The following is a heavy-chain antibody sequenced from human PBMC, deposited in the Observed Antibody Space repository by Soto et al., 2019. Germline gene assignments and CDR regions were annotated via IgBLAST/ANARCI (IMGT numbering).Heavy chain of an antibody. CDR1: GYTFTSYG. CDR2: ISAYNGNT. Sequence: QVQLVQSGAEVKKPGASVKVSCKASGYTFTSYGISWVRQAPGQGLEWMGWISAYNGNTNYAQKLQGRVTMTTDTSTSTADMELRSLRSDDTTVYYCARSDIVVVAAAYNMDVWGKGTTVTVSS. D-gene: IGHD2-2*01. CDR3: ARSDIVVVAAAYNMDV. V-gene: IGHV1-18*01. J-gene: IGHJ6*03.